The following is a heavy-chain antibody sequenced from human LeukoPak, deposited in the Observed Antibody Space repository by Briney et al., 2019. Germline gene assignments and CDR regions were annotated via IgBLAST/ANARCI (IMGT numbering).Heavy chain of an antibody. V-gene: IGHV3-23*01. CDR3: TKVRSGSSSWVLRVFDY. Sequence: PGGSLRLSCSVSGFTYSSEAMGWVRQLPGGGLEWVSTISPAGGTTYYAESMKGRFTISRDNSKSTLYLQMNSLRVEDTAVYYCTKVRSGSSSWVLRVFDYWGQGALVTVSS. CDR2: ISPAGGTT. J-gene: IGHJ4*02. D-gene: IGHD6-13*01. CDR1: GFTYSSEA.